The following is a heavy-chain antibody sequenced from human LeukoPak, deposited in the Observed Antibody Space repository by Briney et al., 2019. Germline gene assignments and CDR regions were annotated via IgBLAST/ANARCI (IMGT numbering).Heavy chain of an antibody. Sequence: GGSLRLSCAASGFPFSSYWMSWVRQAPGKGLEGVANIKQDGSDKYYVDSVKGRFSISRDNGKNSLYLQLNSLRADDTAVYYCARLTGTTGFDYWGQGTLVTVTS. J-gene: IGHJ4*02. V-gene: IGHV3-7*01. D-gene: IGHD1-1*01. CDR2: IKQDGSDK. CDR1: GFPFSSYW. CDR3: ARLTGTTGFDY.